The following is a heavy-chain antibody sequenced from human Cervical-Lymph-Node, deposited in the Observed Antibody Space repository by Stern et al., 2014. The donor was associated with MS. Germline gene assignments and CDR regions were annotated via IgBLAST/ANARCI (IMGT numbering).Heavy chain of an antibody. D-gene: IGHD5-18*01. V-gene: IGHV1-69*01. CDR1: GGTFSSYA. CDR3: VRLGDTAMAHFDY. Sequence: VQLLESGAEVTKPGSSVKVSCKASGGTFSSYAISWVRQAPGQGLEWMGGIIPIFGTANYAQKFQGRVTITADESTSTAYMELSSLRSEDTAVYYCVRLGDTAMAHFDYWGQGTLVTVSS. CDR2: IIPIFGTA. J-gene: IGHJ4*02.